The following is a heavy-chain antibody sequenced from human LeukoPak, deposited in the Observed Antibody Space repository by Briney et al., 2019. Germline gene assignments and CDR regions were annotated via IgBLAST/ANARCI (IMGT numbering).Heavy chain of an antibody. CDR3: ARTDGDYDT. D-gene: IGHD4-17*01. CDR1: GFTFRSYK. CDR2: ISTSSSYM. J-gene: IGHJ1*01. Sequence: GGSLRLSCAASGFTFRSYKMNWVRQAPGKGLEWVSSISTSSSYMYYADSVKGRFTISRDNAKNSLYLQMNSLRPEDTAVYYCARTDGDYDTRGQGTLVTVSS. V-gene: IGHV3-21*01.